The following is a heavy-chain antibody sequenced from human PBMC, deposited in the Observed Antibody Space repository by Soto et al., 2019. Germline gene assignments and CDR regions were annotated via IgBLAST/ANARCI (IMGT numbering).Heavy chain of an antibody. Sequence: EVQLSESGGGLVQPGGSLRLSCAASEFTFSRYGMSWVRQAPGKGLEWVSAISGSGDNTYYADSVKGRFTISRDSSNNTLFLQMNSLRADDTALYFCVKLRLELLYLDSWGLGALVIVSS. CDR1: EFTFSRYG. CDR2: ISGSGDNT. J-gene: IGHJ4*02. CDR3: VKLRLELLYLDS. D-gene: IGHD1-7*01. V-gene: IGHV3-23*01.